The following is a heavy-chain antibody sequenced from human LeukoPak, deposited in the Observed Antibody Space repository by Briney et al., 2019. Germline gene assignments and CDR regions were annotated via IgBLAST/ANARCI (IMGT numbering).Heavy chain of an antibody. CDR1: GFTFRNYV. D-gene: IGHD3-10*01. CDR3: AREGYYGSGSPPSLYFDY. Sequence: GGSLRLSCAASGFTFRNYVIHWVRQAPGKGLEWVAVASSDLNVKLYADSVKGRFTISRDNSRSTLYLQMNSLRPEDTAIYYCAREGYYGSGSPPSLYFDYWGQGTLVTVSS. V-gene: IGHV3-30-3*01. CDR2: ASSDLNVK. J-gene: IGHJ4*02.